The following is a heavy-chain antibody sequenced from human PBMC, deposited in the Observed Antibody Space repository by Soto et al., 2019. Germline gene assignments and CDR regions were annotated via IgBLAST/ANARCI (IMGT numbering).Heavy chain of an antibody. J-gene: IGHJ5*02. CDR2: IIPILGIA. CDR1: GGTFSSYT. CDR3: ASQNCSGGSCLFDP. V-gene: IGHV1-69*02. D-gene: IGHD2-15*01. Sequence: SVKVSCKASGGTFSSYTISWVRQAPGQGLEWMGRIIPILGIANYAQKFQGRVTITADKSTSTAYMELSSLRSGDTAVYYCASQNCSGGSCLFDPWGQGTLVTVSS.